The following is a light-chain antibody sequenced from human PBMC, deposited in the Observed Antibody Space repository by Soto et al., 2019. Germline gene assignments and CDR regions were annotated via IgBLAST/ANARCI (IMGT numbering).Light chain of an antibody. J-gene: IGKJ5*01. CDR2: KVS. V-gene: IGKV2-30*01. Sequence: DVVMTQSPLSLPVTLGQPASISCSSSQSLVYIDINTYLNCFQHGRSESRRPRIYKVSNRDSGAPDRFSGSGTGSGITLKISMEEAEDVGIYYCLQRKHETPIPFGQGTRLDIK. CDR3: LQRKHETPIP. CDR1: QSLVYIDINTY.